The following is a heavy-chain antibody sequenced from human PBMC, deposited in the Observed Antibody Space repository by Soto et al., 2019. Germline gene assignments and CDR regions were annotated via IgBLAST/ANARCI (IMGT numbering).Heavy chain of an antibody. V-gene: IGHV1-69*13. Sequence: SVKVSCKASGGTFSSYAISWVLQAPGQGLEWMGGIIPIFGTANYAQKFQGRVTITADESTSTAYMELSSLRSEDTAVYYCAREYYYEISGYYSLDYWGQGTLVTVSS. CDR1: GGTFSSYA. D-gene: IGHD3-22*01. CDR2: IIPIFGTA. J-gene: IGHJ4*02. CDR3: AREYYYEISGYYSLDY.